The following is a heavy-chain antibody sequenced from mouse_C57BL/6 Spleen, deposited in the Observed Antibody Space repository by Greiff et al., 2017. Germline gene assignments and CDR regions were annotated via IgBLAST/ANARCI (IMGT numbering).Heavy chain of an antibody. J-gene: IGHJ4*01. Sequence: DVKLQESVAELVRPGASVKLSCTASGFNIKNTYMHWVKQRPEQGLEWIGRIDPANGNTKYAPKFQGKATITADTSSNTAYLQLSSLTSEDTAIYYCAREGLAGDSSGYVNYAMDYWGQGTSVTVSS. CDR2: IDPANGNT. V-gene: IGHV14-3*01. CDR3: AREGLAGDSSGYVNYAMDY. CDR1: GFNIKNTY. D-gene: IGHD3-2*02.